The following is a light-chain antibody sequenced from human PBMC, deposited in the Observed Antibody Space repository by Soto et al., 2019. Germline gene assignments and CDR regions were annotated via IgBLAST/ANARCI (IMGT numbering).Light chain of an antibody. CDR3: QKYNSGPWT. CDR2: VAS. J-gene: IGKJ1*01. V-gene: IGKV1-27*01. CDR1: QGISNY. Sequence: DIQMTQSPSSLSASVGDRVTITCRASQGISNYLAWYQQQPGKVPKLLIYVASTLQSGVPSRFSGSGSGTDFTLTISSRQPEDVATYYCQKYNSGPWTFGQGTKVEIK.